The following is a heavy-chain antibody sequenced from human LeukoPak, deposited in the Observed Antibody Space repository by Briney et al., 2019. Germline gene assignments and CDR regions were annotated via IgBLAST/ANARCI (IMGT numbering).Heavy chain of an antibody. V-gene: IGHV4-34*01. D-gene: IGHD1-14*01. Sequence: SETLSLTCAVYGGSFSGYYWSWIRQPPGKGLEWIGEINHSGSTNYNPSLKSRVTISVDTSKNQFSLKLSSVTAADTAVYYCAKYIRDSGTYNFDYWGQGILVTVSS. CDR2: INHSGST. CDR3: AKYIRDSGTYNFDY. J-gene: IGHJ4*02. CDR1: GGSFSGYY.